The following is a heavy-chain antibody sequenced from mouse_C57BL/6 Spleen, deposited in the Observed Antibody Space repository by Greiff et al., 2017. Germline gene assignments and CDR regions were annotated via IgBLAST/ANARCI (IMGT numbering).Heavy chain of an antibody. Sequence: EVKLLESGPGLVKPSQSLSLTCSVTGYSITSGYYWNWIRQFPGNKLEWMGYISYDGSNNYNPSLKNRISITRDTSKNQFFLKLNSVTTEDTATYYCARSPLYYDYDARPVFAYWGQGTLVTVSA. D-gene: IGHD2-4*01. CDR1: GYSITSGYY. J-gene: IGHJ3*01. CDR3: ARSPLYYDYDARPVFAY. V-gene: IGHV3-6*01. CDR2: ISYDGSN.